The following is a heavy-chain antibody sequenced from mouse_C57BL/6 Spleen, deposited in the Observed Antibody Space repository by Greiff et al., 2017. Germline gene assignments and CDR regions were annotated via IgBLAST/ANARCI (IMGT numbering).Heavy chain of an antibody. CDR2: ISSGGSYT. D-gene: IGHD2-4*01. J-gene: IGHJ2*01. V-gene: IGHV5-6*02. CDR1: GFTFSSYG. CDR3: AREEGLRGFDY. Sequence: EVMLVESGGDLVKPGGSLKLSCAASGFTFSSYGMSWVRQTPDKRLEWVATISSGGSYTYYPDSVKGRFTISRDNAKNTLYLQMSSLKSEDTAMYYCAREEGLRGFDYWGQGTTLTVSS.